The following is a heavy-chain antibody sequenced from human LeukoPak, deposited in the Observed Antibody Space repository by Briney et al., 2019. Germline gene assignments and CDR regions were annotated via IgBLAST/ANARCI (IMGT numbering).Heavy chain of an antibody. Sequence: GGSLRLSCAASGFTFSSYWMSWVRQAPGKGLEWVSAISGSGGSTYYADSVKGRFTISRDNSKNTLYLQMNSLRAEDTAVYYCAKGDSSGYYYGVSYGYWGQGTLVTVSS. J-gene: IGHJ4*02. CDR2: ISGSGGST. CDR1: GFTFSSYW. D-gene: IGHD3-22*01. V-gene: IGHV3-23*01. CDR3: AKGDSSGYYYGVSYGY.